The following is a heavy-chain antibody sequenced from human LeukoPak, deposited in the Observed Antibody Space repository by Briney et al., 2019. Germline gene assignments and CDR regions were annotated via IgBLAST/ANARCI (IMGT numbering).Heavy chain of an antibody. CDR2: INHSGST. V-gene: IGHV4-34*01. Sequence: SETLSLTCAVYGGSFSGYYWSWIRQPPGKGLEGIGEINHSGSTNYNPSLKSRVTISVDTSKNQFSLKLSSVTAADTAVYYCAGRRGYSYGYGYYYYYMDVWGKGTTVTVSS. D-gene: IGHD5-18*01. J-gene: IGHJ6*03. CDR1: GGSFSGYY. CDR3: AGRRGYSYGYGYYYYYMDV.